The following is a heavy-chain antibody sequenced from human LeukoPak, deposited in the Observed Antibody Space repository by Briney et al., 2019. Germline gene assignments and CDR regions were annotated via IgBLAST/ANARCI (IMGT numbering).Heavy chain of an antibody. J-gene: IGHJ4*02. CDR3: AKDYGSGWYTGAYNDY. D-gene: IGHD6-19*01. V-gene: IGHV3-23*01. CDR2: ISGSGGST. CDR1: GFTFSSYA. Sequence: GGSLRLSCAASGFTFSSYAMSWVRQAPGKGLEWVSAISGSGGSTYYADSVKGRFTISRDNSKNTLYLQMNSLRAEDTAVYYCAKDYGSGWYTGAYNDYWGQGTLVTVSS.